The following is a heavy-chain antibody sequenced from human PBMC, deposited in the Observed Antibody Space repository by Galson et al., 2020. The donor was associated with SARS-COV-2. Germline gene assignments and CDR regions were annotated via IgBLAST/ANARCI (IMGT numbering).Heavy chain of an antibody. CDR3: AGARGTGAGPNWVVDQ. J-gene: IGHJ2*01. D-gene: IGHD6-19*01. CDR2: IYFTGIT. CDR1: GDSISGSY. V-gene: IGHV4-59*01. Sequence: SETLSLTCTVSGDSISGSYWSWIRQSPAKGLERIGYIYFTGITNYNPSLKRRFTISVDTSKKQSPLNLKSVTAADTAMYYCAGARGTGAGPNWVVDQWGRGTLGTGSS.